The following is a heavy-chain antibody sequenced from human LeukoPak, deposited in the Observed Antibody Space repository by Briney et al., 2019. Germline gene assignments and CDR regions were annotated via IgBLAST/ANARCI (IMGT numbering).Heavy chain of an antibody. Sequence: PGGSLRLSCAASGFTFSSYGMHWVRQAPGKGLEWVAFIRYDGSNKYYADSVKGRFTISRDNSKNTLYLQMNSLRAEGTAVYYCAKQGGGNNWFDPWGQGTLVTVSS. D-gene: IGHD2-15*01. CDR3: AKQGGGNNWFDP. CDR2: IRYDGSNK. CDR1: GFTFSSYG. V-gene: IGHV3-30*02. J-gene: IGHJ5*02.